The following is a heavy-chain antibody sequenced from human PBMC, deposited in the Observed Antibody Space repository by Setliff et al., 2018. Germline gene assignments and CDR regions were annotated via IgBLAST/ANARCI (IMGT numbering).Heavy chain of an antibody. CDR3: AREVGTSTSSDAFGV. V-gene: IGHV4-34*01. Sequence: PSETLSLTCAVYGGSFSGYFWSWIRQPPGKGLEWIAYIYHSGSAYYNPSLKSRVAMSVDTSKDQFSLHLTSVTAADTAVYYCAREVGTSTSSDAFGVWGQGMVVTVSS. D-gene: IGHD1-26*01. J-gene: IGHJ3*01. CDR2: IYHSGSA. CDR1: GGSFSGYF.